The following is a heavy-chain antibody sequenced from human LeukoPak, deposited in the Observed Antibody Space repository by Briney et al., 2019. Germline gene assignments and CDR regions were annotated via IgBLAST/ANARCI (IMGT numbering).Heavy chain of an antibody. CDR3: ARERMDYYDSSGYLDY. Sequence: SETLSLTCTVSGGSISSYYWSWIRQPAGKGLEWIGRIYTSGSTNYNPSLKSRVTMSVDTSKNQFSLKLSSVTAADTTVYYCARERMDYYDSSGYLDYWGQGTLVTVSS. CDR1: GGSISSYY. CDR2: IYTSGST. J-gene: IGHJ4*02. V-gene: IGHV4-4*07. D-gene: IGHD3-22*01.